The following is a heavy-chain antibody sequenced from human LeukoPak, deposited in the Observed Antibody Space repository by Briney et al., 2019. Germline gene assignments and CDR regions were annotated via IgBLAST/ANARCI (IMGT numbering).Heavy chain of an antibody. D-gene: IGHD4-17*01. CDR3: ARDSLTVTTSLYYYYGMDV. Sequence: ASVKVSCKASGGAFSSYAISWVRQAPGQGLEWMGRIIPILGIANYAQKFQGRVTITADKSTSTAYMELSSLRSEDTAVYYCARDSLTVTTSLYYYYGMDVWGQGTTVTVSS. CDR1: GGAFSSYA. V-gene: IGHV1-69*04. CDR2: IIPILGIA. J-gene: IGHJ6*02.